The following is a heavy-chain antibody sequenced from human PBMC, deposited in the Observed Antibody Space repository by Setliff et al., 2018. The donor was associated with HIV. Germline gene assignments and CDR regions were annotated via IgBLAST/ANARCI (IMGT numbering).Heavy chain of an antibody. CDR3: ARARITMIGGRLEPYAFDR. D-gene: IGHD3-10*01. CDR2: VHSTGTT. V-gene: IGHV4-4*07. J-gene: IGHJ3*01. CDR1: GGSFSTYY. Sequence: SETLSLTCTVSGGSFSTYYWSWIRQPAGEGPEYIGRVHSTGTTIYNPSLKSRVTMSVDASKNQLSLKLRSVTAAGTAVYYCARARITMIGGRLEPYAFDRWGQGTKVTVSS.